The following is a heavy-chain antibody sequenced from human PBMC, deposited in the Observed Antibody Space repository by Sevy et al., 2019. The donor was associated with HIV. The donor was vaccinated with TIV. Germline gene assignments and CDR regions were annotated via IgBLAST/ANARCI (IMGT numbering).Heavy chain of an antibody. D-gene: IGHD3-22*01. CDR1: GGTFSSYA. V-gene: IGHV1-69*13. Sequence: ASVKVSCKASGGTFSSYAISWVRQAPGQGLEWMGGIIPIFGTANYAQKFQGRVTITADESTSTAYMELSSLRSEDTAVYYCARAGGDDSSGYYYGLAAFDIWGQGTMVTVSS. CDR2: IIPIFGTA. J-gene: IGHJ3*02. CDR3: ARAGGDDSSGYYYGLAAFDI.